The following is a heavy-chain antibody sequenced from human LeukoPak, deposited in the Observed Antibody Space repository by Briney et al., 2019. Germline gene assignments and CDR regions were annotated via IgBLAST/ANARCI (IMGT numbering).Heavy chain of an antibody. V-gene: IGHV4-39*01. J-gene: IGHJ4*02. D-gene: IGHD4/OR15-4a*01. CDR3: ARQKIGGTMVVKGGLDY. CDR1: GGSISSSSYY. Sequence: PSETLSLTCTVSGGSISSSSYYWGWIRQPPGKGLEWIGSIYYSGSTYYNPSLKSRVTISVDTSKNQFSLKLSSVTAADTAVYYCARQKIGGTMVVKGGLDYWGQGTLVTVSS. CDR2: IYYSGST.